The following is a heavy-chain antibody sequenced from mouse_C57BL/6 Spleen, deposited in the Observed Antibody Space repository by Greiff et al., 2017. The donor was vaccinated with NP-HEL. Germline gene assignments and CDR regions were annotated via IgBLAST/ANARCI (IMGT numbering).Heavy chain of an antibody. CDR1: GFTFSDYG. CDR2: ISSGSSTI. CDR3: ASNSNYVLFDY. D-gene: IGHD2-5*01. J-gene: IGHJ2*01. Sequence: DVHLVESGGGLVKPGGSLKLSCAASGFTFSDYGMHWVRQAPEKGLEWVAYISSGSSTIYYADTVKGRFTISRDNAKNTLFLQMTSLRSEDTAMYYCASNSNYVLFDYWGQGTTLTVSS. V-gene: IGHV5-17*01.